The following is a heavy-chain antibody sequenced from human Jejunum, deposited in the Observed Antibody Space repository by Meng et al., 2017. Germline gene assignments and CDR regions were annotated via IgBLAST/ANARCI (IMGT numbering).Heavy chain of an antibody. D-gene: IGHD5-18*01. J-gene: IGHJ4*02. CDR3: ARGGYYSFDY. Sequence: QAQLRQWGPGLVKPSETLSLTCAVSGGSISSVYWWTWVRQSPGKGLEWIGEIYHSGSTNYNPSLKSRVTISVDKSKNQFSLKLTSVTAADTAVYYCARGGYYSFDYWGQGTLVTVSS. CDR2: IYHSGST. V-gene: IGHV4-4*02. CDR1: GGSISSVYW.